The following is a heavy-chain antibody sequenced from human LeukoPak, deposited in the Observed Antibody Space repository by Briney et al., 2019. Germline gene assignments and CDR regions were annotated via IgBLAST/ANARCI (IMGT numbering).Heavy chain of an antibody. D-gene: IGHD7-27*01. CDR2: IYYSGST. CDR1: GGSISSGGYY. J-gene: IGHJ4*02. CDR3: ARDGDQLGLDY. V-gene: IGHV4-31*03. Sequence: PSETLSLTCTVSGGSISSGGYYWSWIRQHPGKGLEWIGYIYYSGSTYYNPSLKSRVTISVDTSKNQFSLKLSSVTAADTAVYYCARDGDQLGLDYWGQGTLVTVSS.